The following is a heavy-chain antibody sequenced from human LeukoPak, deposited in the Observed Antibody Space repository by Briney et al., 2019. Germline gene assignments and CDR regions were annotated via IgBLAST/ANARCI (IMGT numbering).Heavy chain of an antibody. CDR3: ARRVYSSSWYWFDP. Sequence: KGGESLKISCKGSGYSLTSYWIGWVRQMPGKGLEWMGIIYPGDSDTRYSPSFQGQVTISADKSISTAYLQWSSLKASDTAMYYCARRVYSSSWYWFDPWGQGTLVTVSS. J-gene: IGHJ5*02. D-gene: IGHD6-13*01. CDR2: IYPGDSDT. CDR1: GYSLTSYW. V-gene: IGHV5-51*01.